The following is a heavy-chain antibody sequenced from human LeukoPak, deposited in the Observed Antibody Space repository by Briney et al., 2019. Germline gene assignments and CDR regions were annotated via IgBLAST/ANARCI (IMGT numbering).Heavy chain of an antibody. CDR2: ISDSGGST. V-gene: IGHV3-23*01. Sequence: PGGSLRLSCAASLVXFNNYAITWVRQAPGKGLEWVSTISDSGGSTYYIDSVKGRFTISRDNSKNTLYLQMNSLRDEDTAIYYCALSGYGERDHWGQGALVTVSS. J-gene: IGHJ4*02. CDR1: LVXFNNYA. CDR3: ALSGYGERDH. D-gene: IGHD5-12*01.